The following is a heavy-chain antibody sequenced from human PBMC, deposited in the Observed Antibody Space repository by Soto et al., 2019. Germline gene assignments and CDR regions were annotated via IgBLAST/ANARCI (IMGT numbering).Heavy chain of an antibody. J-gene: IGHJ6*02. D-gene: IGHD1-1*01. Sequence: SLRLSCAASGFTFSSYAMHWVRQAPGKGLEWVAVISYDGSNKYYADSVKGRFTISRDNSKNTLYLQMNSLRAEDTAVYYCARDLKLGTTLFSYYYGMDVWGQGTTVTVSS. CDR3: ARDLKLGTTLFSYYYGMDV. V-gene: IGHV3-30-3*01. CDR1: GFTFSSYA. CDR2: ISYDGSNK.